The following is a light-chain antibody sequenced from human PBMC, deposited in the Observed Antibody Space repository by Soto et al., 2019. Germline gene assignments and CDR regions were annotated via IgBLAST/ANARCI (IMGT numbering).Light chain of an antibody. CDR3: CSYTSSSTRV. J-gene: IGLJ3*02. CDR2: EVS. Sequence: QSALTQPASVSGSPGQSITISCTGTSSDVCGYNYVSWYQQHPGKAPKLMIYEVSNRPSGVSNRFSGSKSGNTASLTISGLQAEDEAAYSCCSYTSSSTRVFGGGTKLTVL. V-gene: IGLV2-14*01. CDR1: SSDVCGYNY.